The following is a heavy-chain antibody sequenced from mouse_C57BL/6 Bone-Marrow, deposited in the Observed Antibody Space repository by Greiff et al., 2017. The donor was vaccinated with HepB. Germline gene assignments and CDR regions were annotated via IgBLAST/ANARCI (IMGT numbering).Heavy chain of an antibody. J-gene: IGHJ1*03. CDR3: ARSGGSSYVGWYFDV. CDR2: IWSGGST. V-gene: IGHV2-2*01. Sequence: VQLVESGPGLVQPSQSLSITCTASGFSLTSYGVHWVRQSPGKGLEWLGVIWSGGSTDYNAAFISRLSISKDNSKSQVFFTMNMLQADDTAIYYCARSGGSSYVGWYFDVWGTGTTVTVSS. CDR1: GFSLTSYG. D-gene: IGHD1-1*01.